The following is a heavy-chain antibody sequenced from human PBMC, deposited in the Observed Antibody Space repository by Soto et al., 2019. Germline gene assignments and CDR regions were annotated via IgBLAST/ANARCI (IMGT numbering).Heavy chain of an antibody. CDR1: GYSFTSYW. CDR3: ARRLSTGWFFDF. V-gene: IGHV5-51*01. D-gene: IGHD6-19*01. Sequence: RESLKISGKCSGYSFTSYWIGWVRQMPGKGLEWMGIIYPGDSDTRYSPSFQGQVAFSADKSISTAYLQWSGLKASDTAIYYCARRLSTGWFFDFWGQGTLVTVSS. CDR2: IYPGDSDT. J-gene: IGHJ4*02.